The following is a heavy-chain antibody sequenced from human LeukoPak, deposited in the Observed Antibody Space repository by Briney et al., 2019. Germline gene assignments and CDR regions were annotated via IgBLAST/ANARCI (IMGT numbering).Heavy chain of an antibody. CDR2: IIPIFGTA. Sequence: ASVKVSCKASGGTFSSYAISWVRQAPGQGLKWMGGIIPIFGTANYAQKFQGRVTITADESTSTAYMELSSLRSEDTAVYYCARDLYSSGWPQAFDIWGQGTMVTVSS. J-gene: IGHJ3*02. CDR1: GGTFSSYA. CDR3: ARDLYSSGWPQAFDI. D-gene: IGHD6-19*01. V-gene: IGHV1-69*13.